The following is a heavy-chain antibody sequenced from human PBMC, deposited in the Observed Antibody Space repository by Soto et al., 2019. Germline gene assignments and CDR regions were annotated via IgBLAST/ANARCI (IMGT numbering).Heavy chain of an antibody. V-gene: IGHV3-23*05. CDR1: GFPFDLYL. CDR2: INNNSGYA. J-gene: IGHJ3*02. CDR3: ANDPYCSSTSCYGVVGAFDI. D-gene: IGHD2-2*01. Sequence: GGSLRLSCSASGFPFDLYLMHWVRQVPEKELERVTLINNNSGYAYYTESVKGRFTISRDNSKNTLYLQMNSLRAEDTAVYYCANDPYCSSTSCYGVVGAFDIWGQGTMVTVSS.